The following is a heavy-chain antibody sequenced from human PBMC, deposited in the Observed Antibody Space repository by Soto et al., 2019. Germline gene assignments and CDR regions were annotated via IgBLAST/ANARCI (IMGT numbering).Heavy chain of an antibody. CDR3: AGDTTGTTGAFYI. J-gene: IGHJ3*02. CDR2: IIPISGTA. CDR1: GGTFSSYA. V-gene: IGHV1-69*01. D-gene: IGHD1-1*01. Sequence: QVQLVQSGAEVKKPGSSVKVSCKASGGTFSSYAISWVRQAPGQGLEWMGGIIPISGTANYTQKFQGRVTTTADESTSTAYMDLSSLRAEDTAVYYFAGDTTGTTGAFYIWGQGTMVTVSA.